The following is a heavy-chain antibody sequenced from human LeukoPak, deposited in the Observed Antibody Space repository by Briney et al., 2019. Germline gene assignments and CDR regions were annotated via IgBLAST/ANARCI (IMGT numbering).Heavy chain of an antibody. V-gene: IGHV1-69*05. CDR2: IIPIFGAA. CDR1: GGTFSSYA. J-gene: IGHJ4*02. Sequence: SVKVSCKASGGTFSSYAISWVRQAPGQGLEWMGGIIPIFGAANYAQKFQGRVTITTDESTSTAYMELSSLRSEDTAVYYCARSGYSYGDFDYWGQGTLVTVSS. CDR3: ARSGYSYGDFDY. D-gene: IGHD5-18*01.